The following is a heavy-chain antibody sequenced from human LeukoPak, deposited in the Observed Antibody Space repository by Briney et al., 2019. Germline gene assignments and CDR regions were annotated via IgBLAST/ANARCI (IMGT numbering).Heavy chain of an antibody. Sequence: SETLSLTCTVSGGSISSSSYYWGWIRQPPGKGLEWIGSIYYSGSTYYNPSLKSRVTISVDTSKNQFSLKLSSVTAADTAVYYCAAQDVNWFDPWGQGTLVTVSS. CDR3: AAQDVNWFDP. CDR1: GGSISSSSYY. J-gene: IGHJ5*02. D-gene: IGHD2-15*01. CDR2: IYYSGST. V-gene: IGHV4-39*07.